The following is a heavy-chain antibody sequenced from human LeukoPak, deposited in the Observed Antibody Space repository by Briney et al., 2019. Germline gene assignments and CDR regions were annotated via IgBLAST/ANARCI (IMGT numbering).Heavy chain of an antibody. CDR3: ARGLPTWATGQDYYYYYYMDV. D-gene: IGHD2/OR15-2a*01. V-gene: IGHV4-34*01. CDR2: INHSGST. CDR1: GGSFSGYY. J-gene: IGHJ6*03. Sequence: SETLSLTCAVHGGSFSGYYWSWIRQPPGKGLEWIGEINHSGSTNYNPSLKSRVTISVDTSKNQFSLKLSSVTAADTAVYYCARGLPTWATGQDYYYYYYMDVWGKGTTVTVSS.